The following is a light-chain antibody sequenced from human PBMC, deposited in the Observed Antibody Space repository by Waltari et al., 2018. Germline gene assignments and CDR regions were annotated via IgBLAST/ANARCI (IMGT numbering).Light chain of an antibody. V-gene: IGLV2-23*02. CDR3: CSYVGTVI. CDR2: EVN. J-gene: IGLJ2*01. Sequence: QSALTQPASVSGSPGQSITISCSGTRSDVGRQTLVAWYQQYPGKAPKLLIYEVNKRPSGVSGRFSGATSGKVASLTISGLQAEDEADYYCCSYVGTVIFGGGTKVTV. CDR1: RSDVGRQTL.